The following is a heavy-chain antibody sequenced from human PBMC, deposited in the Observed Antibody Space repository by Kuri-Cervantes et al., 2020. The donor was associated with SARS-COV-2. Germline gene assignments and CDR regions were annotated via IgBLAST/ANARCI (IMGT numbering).Heavy chain of an antibody. CDR2: IIPMFGTA. CDR3: ARGGGRYSGSYHYYYYMDV. D-gene: IGHD1-26*01. V-gene: IGHV1-69*13. Sequence: SVKVSCKASGGTFSSYAISWVRQAPGQGLEWMGGIIPMFGTADYAQKFQGRVTVTADESTRTAYMELSSLRSEDTAVYYCARGGGRYSGSYHYYYYMDVWGKGTTVTVSS. CDR1: GGTFSSYA. J-gene: IGHJ6*03.